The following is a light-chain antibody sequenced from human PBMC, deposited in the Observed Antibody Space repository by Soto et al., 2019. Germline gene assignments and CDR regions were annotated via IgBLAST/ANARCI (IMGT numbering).Light chain of an antibody. CDR1: QGIGDT. CDR2: DTS. Sequence: EVVMMHSPSTLSVSPGEGATRSCMPSQGIGDTLAWYQHKPGQTPRLLIYDTSTRATGVPTRFSGSRSGAEFTLTINSLQPEDFAVYYCKPYNNWPLTFGRGTKVDIK. CDR3: KPYNNWPLT. J-gene: IGKJ4*01. V-gene: IGKV3-15*01.